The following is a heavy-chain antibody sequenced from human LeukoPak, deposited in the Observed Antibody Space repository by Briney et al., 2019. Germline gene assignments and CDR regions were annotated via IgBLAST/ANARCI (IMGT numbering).Heavy chain of an antibody. J-gene: IGHJ6*03. CDR3: VRKVYYYMDA. V-gene: IGHV3-23*01. CDR1: GVTLSRYA. Sequence: GESLRLSCAASGVTLSRYAVSWVRQAPGRGLEWVSYISPSGDSTVYAESVKGQFTISRDNSKNMLYLQMDSLRAEDTAIYYCVRKVYYYMDAWGKGTTVTVSS. CDR2: ISPSGDST.